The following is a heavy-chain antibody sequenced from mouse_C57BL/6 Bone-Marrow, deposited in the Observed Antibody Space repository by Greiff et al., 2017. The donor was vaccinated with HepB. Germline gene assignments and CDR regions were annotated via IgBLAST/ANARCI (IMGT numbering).Heavy chain of an antibody. D-gene: IGHD1-1*01. Sequence: VLLQQPGAELVKPGASAKLSCKASGYFFTSYWMQWVKQRPGQGLEWIGEIDPSDSYTNYNQKFKGKATLTVDKSTSTAYMQLSSLTSVASADYYNASPDLLPTYYIDYWGQGTTLTVSS. V-gene: IGHV1-50*01. J-gene: IGHJ2*01. CDR1: GYFFTSYW. CDR2: IDPSDSYT. CDR3: ASPDLLPTYYIDY.